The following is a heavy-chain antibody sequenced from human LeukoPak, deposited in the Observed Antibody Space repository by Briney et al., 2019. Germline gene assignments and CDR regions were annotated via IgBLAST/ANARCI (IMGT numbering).Heavy chain of an antibody. V-gene: IGHV4-59*08. J-gene: IGHJ4*02. CDR1: GGSISSYY. CDR3: ARTPQYSNYGSYFDY. Sequence: SETLSLTCTVSGGSISSYYWSWIRQSPGKGLEWIGYIFYIGSTNYNPSLKSRVTISVDTSKNQFSLKLSSVTAADTAVYYCARTPQYSNYGSYFDYWGQGTLVTVSS. D-gene: IGHD4-11*01. CDR2: IFYIGST.